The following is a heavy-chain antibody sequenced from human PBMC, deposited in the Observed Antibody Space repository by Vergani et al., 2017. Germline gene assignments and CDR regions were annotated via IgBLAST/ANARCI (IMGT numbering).Heavy chain of an antibody. CDR2: IWYDGSNK. Sequence: QVQLVESGGGLVKPGGSLRLSCAASGFTFSSYGMHWVRQAPGKGLEWVAVIWYDGSNKYYADSVKGRFTISRDNSKNTLYLQMNSLRAEDTAVYYCARSGGIAVAGTLNWFDPWGQGTLVTVSS. CDR1: GFTFSSYG. CDR3: ARSGGIAVAGTLNWFDP. J-gene: IGHJ5*02. V-gene: IGHV3-33*08. D-gene: IGHD6-19*01.